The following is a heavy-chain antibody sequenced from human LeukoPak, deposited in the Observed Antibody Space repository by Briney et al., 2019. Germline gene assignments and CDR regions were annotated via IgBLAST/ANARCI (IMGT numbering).Heavy chain of an antibody. J-gene: IGHJ4*02. CDR2: IVVGSGNT. D-gene: IGHD5-24*01. V-gene: IGHV1-58*02. CDR3: AAREMAVSYYFDY. Sequence: SVKVSCKASGFTFTSSAMQWVRQARGQRLEWIGWIVVGSGNTNYAQKFQERVTITRDMSTGTVYMELSSLRSEDTAVYYCAAREMAVSYYFDYWGQGTLVTVSS. CDR1: GFTFTSSA.